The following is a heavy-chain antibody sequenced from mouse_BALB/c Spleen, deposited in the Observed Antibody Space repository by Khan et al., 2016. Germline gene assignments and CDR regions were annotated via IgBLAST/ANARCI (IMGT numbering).Heavy chain of an antibody. D-gene: IGHD1-1*01. CDR1: GYTFTDYS. CDR2: INTETGEP. V-gene: IGHV9-2-1*01. Sequence: QIQLVQSGPELKKPGETVKISCKASGYTFTDYSMHWVKQAPGKGLKWMGWINTETGEPTYADDFKGRFAFSLETSASTAYLEINNLKNEGTATYFCARSTVVARNYYAMDYWGQGTSVTISS. J-gene: IGHJ4*01. CDR3: ARSTVVARNYYAMDY.